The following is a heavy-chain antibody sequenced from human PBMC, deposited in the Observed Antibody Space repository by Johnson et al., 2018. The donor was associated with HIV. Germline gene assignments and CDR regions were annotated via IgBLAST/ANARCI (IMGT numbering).Heavy chain of an antibody. J-gene: IGHJ3*01. Sequence: QVHLVESGGGVVQPGRSLRLSCAASGFTFSSYAMHWVRQAPGKGPEWVAVVSFDTINKDYADSVKGRFTISRDNSKNTLYLQMNSLSAEDTAVYYCAKPLVGATRDDAFDVWGQGTMVTVSS. D-gene: IGHD1-26*01. CDR2: VSFDTINK. V-gene: IGHV3-30*04. CDR3: AKPLVGATRDDAFDV. CDR1: GFTFSSYA.